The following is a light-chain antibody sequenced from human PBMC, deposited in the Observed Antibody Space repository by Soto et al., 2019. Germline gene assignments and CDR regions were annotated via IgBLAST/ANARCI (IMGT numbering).Light chain of an antibody. J-gene: IGKJ1*01. Sequence: EIVLTQSPGTLSLSPGERATLSCRASESVSSTSLAWYQQTPGQAPRLLMYCVSSRATGIPDRFSGSGSGTDFTLTINRLEPEDFAISFCQQDDNLVWTFGQGTKVEIK. CDR2: CVS. V-gene: IGKV3-20*01. CDR3: QQDDNLVWT. CDR1: ESVSSTS.